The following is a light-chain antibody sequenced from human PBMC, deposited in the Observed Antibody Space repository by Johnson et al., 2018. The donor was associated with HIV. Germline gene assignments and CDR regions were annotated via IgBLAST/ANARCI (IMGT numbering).Light chain of an antibody. Sequence: QPVLTQPPSASGTPGQRVTISCSGSSSNIGSNTVNWYQQLPGTAPKLLIYRNNQRPSGVPDRFSGSKSGTSASLAISGLQAEDEADYYCGTWDSSLSVLYVFGTGTKVTVL. CDR3: GTWDSSLSVLYV. CDR2: RNN. CDR1: SSNIGSNT. V-gene: IGLV1-44*01. J-gene: IGLJ1*01.